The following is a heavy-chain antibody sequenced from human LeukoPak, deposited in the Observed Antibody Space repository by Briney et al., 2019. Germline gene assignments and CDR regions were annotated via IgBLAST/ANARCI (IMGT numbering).Heavy chain of an antibody. D-gene: IGHD2-21*01. V-gene: IGHV4-34*01. CDR1: GGSFSGYY. J-gene: IGHJ4*02. Sequence: PSETLSLTCAVYGGSFSGYYWSWIRQPPGKGLEWIGEINHSGSTNYNPSLKSRVTISVDTSKNQFSLKLSSVTAADTAVYYCARGGIAYNYWGQGTLVTVSS. CDR2: INHSGST. CDR3: ARGGIAYNY.